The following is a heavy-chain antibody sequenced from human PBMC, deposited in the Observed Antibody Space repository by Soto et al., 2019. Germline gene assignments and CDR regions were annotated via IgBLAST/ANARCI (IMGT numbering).Heavy chain of an antibody. Sequence: GSLRVYGAASVFTFSSYAMHWVRQAPGKGLEWVAVISYDGSNKYYADSVKGRFTISRDNSKNTLYLQMNSLRAEDTAVYYCARDVVVPADPQAGYYYYGMDVWGQGTTVTVSS. D-gene: IGHD2-2*01. J-gene: IGHJ6*02. CDR1: VFTFSSYA. CDR3: ARDVVVPADPQAGYYYYGMDV. CDR2: ISYDGSNK. V-gene: IGHV3-30-3*01.